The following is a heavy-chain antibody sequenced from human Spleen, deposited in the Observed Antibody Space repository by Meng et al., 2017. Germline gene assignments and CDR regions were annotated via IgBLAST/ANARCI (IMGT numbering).Heavy chain of an antibody. CDR1: GSTVSSNY. CDR3: ARESYGDLTYFDY. V-gene: IGHV3-53*01. CDR2: IYSGGST. Sequence: GESLKISCAASGSTVSSNYMSWVRQAPGKGLEWVSVIYSGGSTYYADSVKGRFTISRDNSKNTLYLQMNSLRAEDTAVYYCARESYGDLTYFDYWGQGTLVTVSS. J-gene: IGHJ4*02. D-gene: IGHD4-17*01.